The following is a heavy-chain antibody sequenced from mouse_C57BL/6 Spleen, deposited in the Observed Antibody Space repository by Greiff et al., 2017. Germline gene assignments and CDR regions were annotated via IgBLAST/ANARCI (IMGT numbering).Heavy chain of an antibody. CDR3: ARRPSYSNYHAMDY. V-gene: IGHV1-18*01. J-gene: IGHJ4*01. Sequence: VQLQQSGPELVKPGASVKIPCKASGYTFTDYNMDWVKQSHGKSLEWIGDINPNNGGTIYNQKFKGKATLTVDKSSSTAYMELRSLTSEDTAVYYCARRPSYSNYHAMDYWGQGTSVTVSS. CDR1: GYTFTDYN. CDR2: INPNNGGT. D-gene: IGHD2-5*01.